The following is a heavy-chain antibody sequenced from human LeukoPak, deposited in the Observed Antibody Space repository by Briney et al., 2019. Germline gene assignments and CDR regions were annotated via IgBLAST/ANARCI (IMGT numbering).Heavy chain of an antibody. V-gene: IGHV5-51*01. CDR2: IYPGDSDT. J-gene: IGHJ2*01. CDR1: GYSFTSYW. CDR3: ARWSYYYDSSGYYGFGWYFDL. Sequence: GESLKISCKGSGYSFTSYWIGWVRQMPGKGLEWMGIIYPGDSDTRYSPSSQGQVTISADKSISTAYLQWSSLKASDTAMYYCARWSYYYDSSGYYGFGWYFDLWGRGTLVTVSS. D-gene: IGHD3-22*01.